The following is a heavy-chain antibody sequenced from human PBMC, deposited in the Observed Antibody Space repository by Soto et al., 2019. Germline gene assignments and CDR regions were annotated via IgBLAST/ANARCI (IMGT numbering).Heavy chain of an antibody. CDR1: GYTFTSYD. J-gene: IGHJ5*01. CDR2: MSPKTANT. CDR3: TGGPPNWGFDS. V-gene: IGHV1-8*01. Sequence: GASVKVSCKASGYTFTSYDINWGRQTAGQGLEWMGWMSPKTANTGYAQKFQDRVTMTRSTSISTAYMELSSLTSEDTAVYYCTGGPPNWGFDSWGQGTPVTVSS. D-gene: IGHD7-27*01.